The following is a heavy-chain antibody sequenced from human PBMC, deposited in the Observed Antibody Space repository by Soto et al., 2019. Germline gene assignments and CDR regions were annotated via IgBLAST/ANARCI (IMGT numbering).Heavy chain of an antibody. CDR1: GFTFSDYS. V-gene: IGHV3-21*01. Sequence: EVQLVESGGGLVKPGGSLRLSCAASGFTFSDYSMNWVRQTPGKGLEWGSSISSSSSYTYYADSVKGRFTISSDNAKNSLYLQMSSLSAEDTAVYYCARLRGDYQRGAFDYWGQGTLVTVSS. CDR3: ARLRGDYQRGAFDY. CDR2: ISSSSSYT. J-gene: IGHJ4*02. D-gene: IGHD4-17*01.